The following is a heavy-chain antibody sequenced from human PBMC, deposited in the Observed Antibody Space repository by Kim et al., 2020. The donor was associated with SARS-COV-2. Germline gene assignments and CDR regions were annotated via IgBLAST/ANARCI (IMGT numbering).Heavy chain of an antibody. CDR2: ISSSSSYI. V-gene: IGHV3-21*01. J-gene: IGHJ3*02. Sequence: GGSLRLSCAASGFTFSSYSMNWVRQAPGKGLEWVSSISSSSSYIYYADSVKGRFTISRDNAKNSLYLQMNSLRAEDTAVYYCARGLSKRGYSGSFDIWGQGTMVTVSS. CDR3: ARGLSKRGYSGSFDI. CDR1: GFTFSSYS. D-gene: IGHD5-12*01.